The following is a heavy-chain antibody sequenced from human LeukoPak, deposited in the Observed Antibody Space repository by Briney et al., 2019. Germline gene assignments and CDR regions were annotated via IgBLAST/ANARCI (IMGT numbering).Heavy chain of an antibody. V-gene: IGHV4-38-2*02. CDR2: IYHSGST. D-gene: IGHD6-13*01. Sequence: SETLSLTCTVSGYSISSGYYWGWIRQPPGKGQEWIGSIYHSGSTYYNPSLKSRVTISVNTSKNQFSLKLSSVTAADTAVYYCARKSSWYFYYWGQGTLVTVSS. CDR3: ARKSSWYFYY. J-gene: IGHJ4*02. CDR1: GYSISSGYY.